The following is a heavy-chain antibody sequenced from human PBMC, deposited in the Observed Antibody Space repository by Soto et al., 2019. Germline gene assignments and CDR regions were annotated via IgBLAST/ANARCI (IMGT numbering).Heavy chain of an antibody. CDR3: EKDYFETKGPYFFDY. CDR2: IRNSGGFT. D-gene: IGHD1-26*01. J-gene: IGHJ4*02. V-gene: IGHV3-23*01. Sequence: GGSLRLSCAASGFTFNNYAMNWVRQAPGKGLEWVSAIRNSGGFTYYAGSVKGRFTISRDNSKNTLYLHMNSLRAEDTALYYCEKDYFETKGPYFFDYWGQGTLVTVSS. CDR1: GFTFNNYA.